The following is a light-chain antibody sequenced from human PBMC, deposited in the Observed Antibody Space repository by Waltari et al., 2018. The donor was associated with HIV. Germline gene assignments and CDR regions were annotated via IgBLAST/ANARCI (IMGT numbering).Light chain of an antibody. J-gene: IGLJ2*01. CDR1: SNNVGNQG. CDR2: SNN. V-gene: IGLV10-54*04. Sequence: QAGLTQSPSVSKGLRQTATLTCTGNSNNVGNQGATWLQQHQGHPPKLLSYSNNNRPSGISERFSASRSGNTASLTITGRQPEDEADYFCSAWDRSLSVVVFGGGTTLTVL. CDR3: SAWDRSLSVVV.